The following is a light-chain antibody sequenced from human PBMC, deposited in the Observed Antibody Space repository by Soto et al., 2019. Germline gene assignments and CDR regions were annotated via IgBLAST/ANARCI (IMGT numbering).Light chain of an antibody. CDR3: QQSYTSPHIT. V-gene: IGKV1-39*01. Sequence: DIQMTQSPSYMSASVGDRVTITCRASQTFSSYLNWYQQKPGKAPKLLIYAASSLVTGISPRFSRSDSGTEFILTIDNLQPEDSATYYCQQSYTSPHITFGPGTTVDLK. J-gene: IGKJ3*01. CDR1: QTFSSY. CDR2: AAS.